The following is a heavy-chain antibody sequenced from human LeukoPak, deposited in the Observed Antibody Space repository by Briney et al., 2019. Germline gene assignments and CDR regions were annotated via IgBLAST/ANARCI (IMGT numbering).Heavy chain of an antibody. CDR1: GFTFSSYG. D-gene: IGHD5-12*01. CDR2: IWYDGTNK. V-gene: IGHV3-33*01. CDR3: ARGGGYSGYELFSDY. J-gene: IGHJ4*02. Sequence: GRSLRLSCTASGFTFSSYGMHWVRQAPGKGLEWVAVIWYDGTNKYYADSVKGRFTISRDNSKNTLYLQMSSLRAEDTAVYYCARGGGYSGYELFSDYWGQGTLVTVSS.